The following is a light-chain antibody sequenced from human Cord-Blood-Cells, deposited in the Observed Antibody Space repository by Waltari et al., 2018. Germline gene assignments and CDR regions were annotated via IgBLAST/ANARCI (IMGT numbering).Light chain of an antibody. CDR3: QQRSNWLT. CDR1: QSVSSY. V-gene: IGKV3-11*01. J-gene: IGKJ4*01. Sequence: EIVLTQSPATLSLSPGERATLSCRASQSVSSYLAWYQQKPGQAPRLRIYDASNRATGIPARFSGSGSGTDFTLTISRLEPEDFAVYYCQQRSNWLTFGGGTKVEIK. CDR2: DAS.